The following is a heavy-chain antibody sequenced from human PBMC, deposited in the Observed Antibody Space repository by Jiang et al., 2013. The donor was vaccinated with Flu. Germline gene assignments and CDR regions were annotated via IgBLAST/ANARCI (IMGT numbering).Heavy chain of an antibody. CDR2: IIPIFGTA. CDR1: GGTFSSYA. CDR3: ARDEPPTDLSIAARMEGKAGNPD. V-gene: IGHV1-69*01. D-gene: IGHD6-6*01. J-gene: IGHJ4*02. Sequence: GAEVKKPGSSVKVSCKASGGTFSSYAISWVRQAPGQGLEWMGGIIPIFGTANYAQKFQGRVTITADESTSTAYMELSSLRSEDTAVYYCARDEPPTDLSIAARMEGKAGNPDWGQGTLVTVSS.